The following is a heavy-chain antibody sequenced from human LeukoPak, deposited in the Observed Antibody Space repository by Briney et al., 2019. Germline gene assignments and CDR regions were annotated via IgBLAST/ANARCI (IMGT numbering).Heavy chain of an antibody. J-gene: IGHJ4*02. V-gene: IGHV3-7*03. CDR2: INQDGSQK. CDR1: GFVFSNYW. Sequence: GGSLRLSCAASGFVFSNYWMSWVRQAPGKGLEWVANINQDGSQKFYVDSVKGRFTISRDSSKNTLFLQMNDLTVEDTARYYCARRPGNWGQGILVTVSS. CDR3: ARRPGN. D-gene: IGHD1-14*01.